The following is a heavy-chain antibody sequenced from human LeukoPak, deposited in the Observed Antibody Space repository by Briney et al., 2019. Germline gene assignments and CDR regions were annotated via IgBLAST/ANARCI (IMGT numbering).Heavy chain of an antibody. V-gene: IGHV1-69*05. D-gene: IGHD3-3*01. CDR2: IIPIFGTA. CDR3: ARGPFNYDFWSGHHRGENWFDP. CDR1: GGTFSSYA. Sequence: GASVKVSCKASGGTFSSYAISWVRQAPGQGHEWMGGIIPIFGTANYAQKFQGRVTITTDESTSTAYMELSSLRSEDTAVYYCARGPFNYDFWSGHHRGENWFDPWGQGTLVTVSS. J-gene: IGHJ5*02.